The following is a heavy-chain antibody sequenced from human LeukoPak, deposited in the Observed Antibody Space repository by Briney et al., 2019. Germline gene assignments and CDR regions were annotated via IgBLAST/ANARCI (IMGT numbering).Heavy chain of an antibody. V-gene: IGHV3-72*01. CDR3: ATISSRFYLDN. CDR1: GFTFSDHY. CDR2: SRNKANSYTT. Sequence: QSGGSLRLSCAASGFTFSDHYMDWVRQAPGKGLEWVGRSRNKANSYTTQYAASVKGRFTISRDDSKKSLYLQMNSLKTEDTAIYYCATISSRFYLDNWGQGTLVTVSS. D-gene: IGHD6-13*01. J-gene: IGHJ4*02.